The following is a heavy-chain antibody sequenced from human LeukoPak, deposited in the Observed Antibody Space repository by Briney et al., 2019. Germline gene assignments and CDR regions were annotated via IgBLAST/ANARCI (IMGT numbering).Heavy chain of an antibody. CDR2: FYNNGRN. CDR3: ARSGRNGWGHLFDY. J-gene: IGHJ4*02. Sequence: SETLSLTCTVSGGSINSSYWSWIRQTPGKGLEWIGFFYNNGRNNISPALKSRDTISADTSKNQVSLILKSVTAADTAVYYCARSGRNGWGHLFDYWGQGTLLAVSS. CDR1: GGSINSSY. D-gene: IGHD1-26*01. V-gene: IGHV4-59*01.